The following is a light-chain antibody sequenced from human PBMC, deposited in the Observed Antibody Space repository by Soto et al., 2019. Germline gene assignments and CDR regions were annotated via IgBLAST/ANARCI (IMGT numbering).Light chain of an antibody. V-gene: IGLV1-44*01. Sequence: QSALTQPPSASGTPGQRVTISCSGSSSNIGSKTVNWYQQLPGTVPKLLIYNSYQRPSGVPDRFSGSKSGTSASLAISGLQSEDEADYYCAAWDASLNGYVFGDGTKVTVL. CDR3: AAWDASLNGYV. J-gene: IGLJ1*01. CDR1: SSNIGSKT. CDR2: NSY.